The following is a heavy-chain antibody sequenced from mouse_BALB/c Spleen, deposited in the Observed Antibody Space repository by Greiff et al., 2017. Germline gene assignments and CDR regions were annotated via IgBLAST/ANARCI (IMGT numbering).Heavy chain of an antibody. CDR1: GYSFTGYY. CDR3: ARSYYYGSSYVPFDY. V-gene: IGHV1-26*01. CDR2: INPYNGAT. Sequence: EVQLQQSGPELVKPGASVKISCKASGYSFTGYYMHWVKQSHVKSLEWIGRINPYNGATSYNQNFKDKASLTVDKSSSTAYMELHSLTSEDSAVYYCARSYYYGSSYVPFDYWGQGTTLTVSS. J-gene: IGHJ2*01. D-gene: IGHD1-1*01.